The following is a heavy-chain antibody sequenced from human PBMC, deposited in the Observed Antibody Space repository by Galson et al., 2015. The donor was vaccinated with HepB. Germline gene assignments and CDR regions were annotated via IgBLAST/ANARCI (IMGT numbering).Heavy chain of an antibody. CDR3: AKDIGYCRSDRCYADYGMDV. Sequence: SLRLSCAASGFNFDDYAMHWVRQAPGKGLEWVSGINWNSGTIGYADSVKGRFTISRDNAKNSLYLQMNGLRPEDTAIYYCAKDIGYCRSDRCYADYGMDVWGQGTTVTVSS. D-gene: IGHD2-2*01. V-gene: IGHV3-9*01. CDR1: GFNFDDYA. CDR2: INWNSGTI. J-gene: IGHJ6*02.